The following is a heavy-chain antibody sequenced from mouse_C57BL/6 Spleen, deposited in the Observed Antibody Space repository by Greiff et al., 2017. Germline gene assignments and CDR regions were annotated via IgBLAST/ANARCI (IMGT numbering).Heavy chain of an antibody. CDR2: IFPGSGST. CDR1: GYTFTDYY. D-gene: IGHD1-1*01. J-gene: IGHJ4*01. Sequence: VQLQQSGPELVKPGASVKISCKASGYTFTDYYINWVKQRPGQGLEWIGWIFPGSGSTYYNEKFKGKATLTVDKSSSTAYMLLSSLTSEDSAVYFCARGYYGSSLYYYAMDYWGQGTSVTVSS. CDR3: ARGYYGSSLYYYAMDY. V-gene: IGHV1-75*01.